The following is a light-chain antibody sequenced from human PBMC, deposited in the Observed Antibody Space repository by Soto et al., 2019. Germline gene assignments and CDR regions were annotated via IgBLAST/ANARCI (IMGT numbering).Light chain of an antibody. J-gene: IGKJ1*01. CDR1: QSISSW. CDR2: DAS. Sequence: DIQMTQSPSTLSASVGDRVTITCRASQSISSWLAWYQQKPGKAPKLLIYDASSLESGVPSRFSGSGAGTEFSLPISSLEPDDFATYYCQQYNSYSPERTFGQGTKVEIK. V-gene: IGKV1-5*01. CDR3: QQYNSYSPERT.